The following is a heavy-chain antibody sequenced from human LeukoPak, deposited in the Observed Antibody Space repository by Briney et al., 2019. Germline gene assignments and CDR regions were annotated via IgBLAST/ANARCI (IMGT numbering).Heavy chain of an antibody. CDR3: ASGGYGGDYFDY. V-gene: IGHV3-7*01. CDR1: GFNFRAYW. Sequence: GGSLRLSCTTSGFNFRAYWMAWVRQAPGKGLEWVANIKQDGSEKYYVDSVKGRFTISRDNAKNSLYLQMNSLRAEDTAVYYCASGGYGGDYFDYWGQGTLVTVSS. CDR2: IKQDGSEK. J-gene: IGHJ4*02. D-gene: IGHD5-12*01.